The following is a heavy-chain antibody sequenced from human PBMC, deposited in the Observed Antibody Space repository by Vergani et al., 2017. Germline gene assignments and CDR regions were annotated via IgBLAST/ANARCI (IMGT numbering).Heavy chain of an antibody. Sequence: EVHLLESGGGQVEAGGSLRLSCVASGFTFSNSAMSWVRQTSGKGLEWVSAISGHGDRTYYADSIKGRFTISRDNSKNTVYLQMNSLKAEDRAIYYCVKEKIDLGSYFFDSWGHGILVTVSS. CDR2: ISGHGDRT. CDR3: VKEKIDLGSYFFDS. D-gene: IGHD2/OR15-2a*01. CDR1: GFTFSNSA. V-gene: IGHV3-23*01. J-gene: IGHJ4*01.